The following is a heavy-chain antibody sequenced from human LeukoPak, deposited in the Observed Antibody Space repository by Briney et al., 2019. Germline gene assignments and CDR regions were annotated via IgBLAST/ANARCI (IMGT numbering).Heavy chain of an antibody. CDR2: ISSSSSYI. CDR3: ARDGGSGSYYIDY. D-gene: IGHD3-10*01. V-gene: IGHV3-21*01. J-gene: IGHJ4*02. CDR1: GFTFSSYS. Sequence: GGSLRLSCAASGFTFSSYSMNWVRQAPGKGLEWVSSISSSSSYIYYADSVKGRFTISRDNAQNSLYLQMNSLRAEDTAVYYCARDGGSGSYYIDYWGQGTLVTVSS.